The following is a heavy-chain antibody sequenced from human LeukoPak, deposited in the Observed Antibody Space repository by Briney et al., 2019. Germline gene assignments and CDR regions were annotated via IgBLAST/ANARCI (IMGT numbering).Heavy chain of an antibody. J-gene: IGHJ5*02. V-gene: IGHV3-21*01. D-gene: IGHD6-19*01. Sequence: PGGSLRLSCAASGFTFSSYSMNWVSQAPGKGLEWVSSISSSSSYIYYADSVKGRFTISRDNAKNSLYLQMNSLRAEDTAVYYCARDLIAVAGTDPWGQGTLVTVSS. CDR3: ARDLIAVAGTDP. CDR1: GFTFSSYS. CDR2: ISSSSSYI.